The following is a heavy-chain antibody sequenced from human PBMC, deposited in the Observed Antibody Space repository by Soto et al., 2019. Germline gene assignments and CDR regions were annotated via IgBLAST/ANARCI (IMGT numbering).Heavy chain of an antibody. CDR3: ARNDRFRTAMALSYVDS. D-gene: IGHD5-18*01. J-gene: IGHJ4*02. Sequence: QVQLVQSGAEVKKPGSSVKVSCKAPGGTFSNYGITWVRQAPGQGLEWMGGILPIFGTTSVAQKFRGRVTITADEPTSTAYMELSSLRSEDTALYYCARNDRFRTAMALSYVDSWGPGTLVTVSS. CDR1: GGTFSNYG. V-gene: IGHV1-69*01. CDR2: ILPIFGTT.